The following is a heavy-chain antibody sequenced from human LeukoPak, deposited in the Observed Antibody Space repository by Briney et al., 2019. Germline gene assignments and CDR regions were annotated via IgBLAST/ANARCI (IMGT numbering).Heavy chain of an antibody. CDR2: IYSGAGT. J-gene: IGHJ4*02. Sequence: GGSLRLSCVASGFTVSGTYMSWVRQAPGKGLEWVSVIYSGAGTYYADSVKGRFTISRDNSKNTLHLQMNSLRAEDTAVYYCARVGSGNYYKYFEHWGQGTLVTVSS. V-gene: IGHV3-53*01. CDR1: GFTVSGTY. D-gene: IGHD1-26*01. CDR3: ARVGSGNYYKYFEH.